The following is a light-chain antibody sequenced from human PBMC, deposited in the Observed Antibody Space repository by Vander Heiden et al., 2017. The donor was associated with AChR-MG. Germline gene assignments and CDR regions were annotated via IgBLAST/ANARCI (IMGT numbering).Light chain of an antibody. CDR3: QSYDGSLSDVI. CDR2: GNN. Sequence: QSVLAQPPSVSGAPRQRVTISCTGSNPNIGAGYDVHWYQHLPRTAPKLLSYGNNKRPSGVPDRFSGSKSGTSASLAITGLQAEDEADDYCQSYDGSLSDVIFGGGTKLTVL. CDR1: NPNIGAGYD. V-gene: IGLV1-40*01. J-gene: IGLJ2*01.